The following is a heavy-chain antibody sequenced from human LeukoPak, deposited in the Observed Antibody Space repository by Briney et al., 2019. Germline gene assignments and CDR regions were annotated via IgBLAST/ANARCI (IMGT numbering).Heavy chain of an antibody. CDR3: VRGSNNYDTTGFDH. CDR1: GFTFTSYD. V-gene: IGHV3-13*04. J-gene: IGHJ4*02. Sequence: PGGSLRLSCTASGFTFTSYDMHWVRQAREKGLEWVSAIGTAGDTYYPVSVRGRFTISRENAKKSLYLQMNSLRAGDTAVYYCVRGSNNYDTTGFDHWGQGTLVTVYS. D-gene: IGHD1-1*01. CDR2: IGTAGDT.